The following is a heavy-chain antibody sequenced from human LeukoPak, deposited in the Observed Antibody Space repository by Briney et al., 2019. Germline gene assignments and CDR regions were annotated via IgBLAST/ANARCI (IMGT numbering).Heavy chain of an antibody. CDR3: VYYDFWSGAQIGDY. Sequence: SETLSLTRAVYGGSFSGYYWSWIRQPPGKGLEWIGEINHSGSSNYNPSLKSRVTISVDTSKNQFSLKLSSVTAADTAVYYCVYYDFWSGAQIGDYWGQGTLVTVSS. CDR1: GGSFSGYY. J-gene: IGHJ4*02. D-gene: IGHD3-3*01. V-gene: IGHV4-34*01. CDR2: INHSGSS.